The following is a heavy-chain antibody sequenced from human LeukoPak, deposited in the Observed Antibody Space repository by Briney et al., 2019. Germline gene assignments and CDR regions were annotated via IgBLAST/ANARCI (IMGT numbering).Heavy chain of an antibody. J-gene: IGHJ4*02. V-gene: IGHV3-21*01. CDR3: ARGRYSSGCFDY. CDR1: GFTFSSYS. D-gene: IGHD6-19*01. Sequence: GASLRLSCAASGFTFSSYSMSWVRQAPGKGLEWVSSNTTNSTYISYADSVKGRFTISRDNAKNSLYLQMNSLRAEDTAVYYCARGRYSSGCFDYWGQGTLVTVSS. CDR2: NTTNSTYI.